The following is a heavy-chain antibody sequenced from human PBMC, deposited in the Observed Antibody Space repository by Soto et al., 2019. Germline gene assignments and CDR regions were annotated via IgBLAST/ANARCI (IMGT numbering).Heavy chain of an antibody. CDR2: ILDDGSDK. CDR1: GFSFSSYG. D-gene: IGHD4-17*01. Sequence: QVQLVESGGGVVQPGRSLRLSCAASGFSFSSYGMHWVRQAPGKGLEWVAVILDDGSDKDYTDAVKGRFTISRDNSKNTLYLEMNSLRAEDTAVYYCARDYDYGDNGLDYWGQGTLVTVSS. J-gene: IGHJ4*02. CDR3: ARDYDYGDNGLDY. V-gene: IGHV3-33*01.